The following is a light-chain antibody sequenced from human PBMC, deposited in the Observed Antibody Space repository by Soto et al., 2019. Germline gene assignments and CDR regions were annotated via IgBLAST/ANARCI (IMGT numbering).Light chain of an antibody. CDR3: QQYNTLWT. CDR2: DAS. V-gene: IGKV3-11*01. CDR1: QSVSSY. Sequence: ETGLTQSPATLSLSPKERATLSCRASQSVSSYLAWYQQRPGQAPRLLIYDASNRATGIPARFSGSGSGTDFTLTICSLEAEDFAIYYCQQYNTLWTFGQGTKVDI. J-gene: IGKJ1*01.